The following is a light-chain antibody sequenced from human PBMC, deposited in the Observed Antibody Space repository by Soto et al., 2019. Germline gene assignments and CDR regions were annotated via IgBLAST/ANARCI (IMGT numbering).Light chain of an antibody. CDR3: QQYIHGPQRVT. V-gene: IGKV3-15*01. Sequence: EIVMTQSPATLSVSPGEGAALSCRASQSISTNLAWFQHKPGQAPRLLIYGASTRSTGVPARFSGSGSGTEFNLTINSMQSEDFAIYYCQQYIHGPQRVTFGHGTTVDIK. CDR1: QSISTN. CDR2: GAS. J-gene: IGKJ3*01.